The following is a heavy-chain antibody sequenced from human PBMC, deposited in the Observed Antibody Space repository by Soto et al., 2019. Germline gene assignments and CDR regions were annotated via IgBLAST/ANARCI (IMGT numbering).Heavy chain of an antibody. Sequence: PGGPLRLSCAAPGLPLGSYGMPWSPRAPGKGLEGVAVIWYDGSNKYYADSVKGRFTISRDNSKNTLYLQMNSLRAEDTAVYYCARPLSYIAVAGSDYYYGMDVWGQGTTVTVSS. CDR3: ARPLSYIAVAGSDYYYGMDV. CDR2: IWYDGSNK. D-gene: IGHD6-19*01. CDR1: GLPLGSYG. V-gene: IGHV3-33*01. J-gene: IGHJ6*02.